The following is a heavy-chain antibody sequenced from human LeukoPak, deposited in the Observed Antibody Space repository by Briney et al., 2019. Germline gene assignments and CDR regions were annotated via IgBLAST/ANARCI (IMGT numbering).Heavy chain of an antibody. Sequence: SETLSLTCTVSGYSISSGYYWGWIRQPPGKGLEWIGNIYHSGNTYYNPSLKSRVTISVDTSKNQFSLQLNSVTPEDTAVYYCARANPPQYCSGVSCYSISFDYWGQGTLVTVSS. CDR2: IYHSGNT. D-gene: IGHD2-15*01. CDR3: ARANPPQYCSGVSCYSISFDY. J-gene: IGHJ4*02. V-gene: IGHV4-38-2*02. CDR1: GYSISSGYY.